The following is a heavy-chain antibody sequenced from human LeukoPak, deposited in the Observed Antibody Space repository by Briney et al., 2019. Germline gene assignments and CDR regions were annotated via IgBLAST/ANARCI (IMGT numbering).Heavy chain of an antibody. CDR1: GGSISSSSYY. D-gene: IGHD3-22*01. V-gene: IGHV4-39*01. CDR3: ARHPSIEPHYYDSSGYYWNY. CDR2: IYYSGST. J-gene: IGHJ4*02. Sequence: PSETLSLTCTVSGGSISSSSYYWGWIRQPPGKGLEWIGSIYYSGSTYYNPSLKSRVTISVDTSKNQFSLKLSSVTAADTAVYYCARHPSIEPHYYDSSGYYWNYWGQETLVTVSS.